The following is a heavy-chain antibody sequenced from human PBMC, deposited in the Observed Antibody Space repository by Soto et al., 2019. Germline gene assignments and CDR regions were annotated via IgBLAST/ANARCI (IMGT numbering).Heavy chain of an antibody. Sequence: PSETLSLACSVSGGSISSSSCYWGWIRQPPGKGLEWIGNIDYSGSTYYNPSLKSRVTISVDTSKNQFYLKLTSVTAADTAVYYCARTRPYSSGWYMKSVDYYYGMDVWGQGTTVTVSS. V-gene: IGHV4-39*01. D-gene: IGHD6-19*01. CDR3: ARTRPYSSGWYMKSVDYYYGMDV. J-gene: IGHJ6*02. CDR2: IDYSGST. CDR1: GGSISSSSCY.